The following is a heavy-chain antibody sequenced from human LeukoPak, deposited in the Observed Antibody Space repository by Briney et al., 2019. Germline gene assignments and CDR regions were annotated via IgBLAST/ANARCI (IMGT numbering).Heavy chain of an antibody. Sequence: PGGSLRLSCTASGFTFGDYAMSWVRQAPGKGMEWVGFIRSKAYGGTTEYAASVKGRFTISRDDSKSIAYLQMNSLKTEDTAVYYCTRERGYSGYDKQARFDYRGQGTLVTVSS. V-gene: IGHV3-49*04. J-gene: IGHJ4*02. CDR3: TRERGYSGYDKQARFDY. D-gene: IGHD5-12*01. CDR1: GFTFGDYA. CDR2: IRSKAYGGTT.